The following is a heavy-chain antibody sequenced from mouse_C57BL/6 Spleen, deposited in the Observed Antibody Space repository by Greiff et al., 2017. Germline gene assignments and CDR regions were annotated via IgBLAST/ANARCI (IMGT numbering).Heavy chain of an antibody. CDR1: GYTFTSYW. Sequence: VQLQQPGAELVRPGSSVKLSCKASGYTFTSYWMHWVKQRPIQGLEWIGNIDPSDSETHYIQKFKDKATLTVDKSSSTAYMQLSSLTSEDSAVYYCARSDDGYYHVYFDYWGQGTTLTVSS. V-gene: IGHV1-52*01. CDR3: ARSDDGYYHVYFDY. J-gene: IGHJ2*01. CDR2: IDPSDSET. D-gene: IGHD2-3*01.